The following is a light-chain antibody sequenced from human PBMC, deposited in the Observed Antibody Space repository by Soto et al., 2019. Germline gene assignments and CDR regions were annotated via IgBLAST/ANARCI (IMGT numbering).Light chain of an antibody. CDR2: WAS. CDR1: QTVLYSSNNNNY. J-gene: IGKJ4*02. V-gene: IGKV4-1*01. Sequence: LMTQSPSSLAVSLGERPTVNCKPSQTVLYSSNNNNYLAWYQHKPGQPPKLLIYWASSRECGVPDRFSGSGSGTDFTLTISSLQAEDVAVYYCQQYISAPLTFGGGTKVDIK. CDR3: QQYISAPLT.